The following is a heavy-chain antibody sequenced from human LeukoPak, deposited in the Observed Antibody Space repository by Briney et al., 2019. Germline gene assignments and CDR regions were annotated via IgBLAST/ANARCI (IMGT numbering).Heavy chain of an antibody. CDR1: GFTFSSYG. D-gene: IGHD1-7*01. CDR2: ISSSSSYI. J-gene: IGHJ4*02. CDR3: ARAFGRAGTGNY. V-gene: IGHV3-21*01. Sequence: PGGSLRLSCAASGFTFSSYGMSWVRQAPGKGLEWVSSISSSSSYIYYADSVKGRFTISRDNAKNSLYLQMNSLRAEDTAVYYCARAFGRAGTGNYWGQGTLVTVSS.